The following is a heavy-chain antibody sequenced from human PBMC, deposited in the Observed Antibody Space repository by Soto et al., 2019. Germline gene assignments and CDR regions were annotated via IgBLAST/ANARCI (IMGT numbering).Heavy chain of an antibody. D-gene: IGHD3-10*01. J-gene: IGHJ6*02. Sequence: GASVKVSRRASGYTCTRYGISLVRQSAGRGLEWTGWISAYNGNKNYAQKLQGRVTMTTDTSTSTAYMELRSLRSDETAVYYCARTGLTIPAHYYYYGMDVWGQGTTATVSS. V-gene: IGHV1-18*04. CDR3: ARTGLTIPAHYYYYGMDV. CDR1: GYTCTRYG. CDR2: ISAYNGNK.